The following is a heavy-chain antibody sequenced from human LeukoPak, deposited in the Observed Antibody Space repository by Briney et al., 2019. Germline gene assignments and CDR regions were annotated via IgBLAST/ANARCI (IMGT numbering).Heavy chain of an antibody. CDR1: GGSLSSYY. D-gene: IGHD6-13*01. CDR2: IYYSGNT. Sequence: SETLSLTCTVSGGSLSSYYWSWIRQPPGKGLEWIGYIYYSGNTNYNPSLKSRVTISVDTSKNQFSLRLSSVTAADTAVYYCARGGSVAAAGWAGAFDIWGQGTMVTVSS. V-gene: IGHV4-59*01. J-gene: IGHJ3*02. CDR3: ARGGSVAAAGWAGAFDI.